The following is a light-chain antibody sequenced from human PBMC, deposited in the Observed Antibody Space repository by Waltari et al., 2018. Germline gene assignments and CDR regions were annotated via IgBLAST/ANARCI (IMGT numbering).Light chain of an antibody. J-gene: IGKJ1*01. CDR1: QDINIY. CDR3: LQYHSYPRT. CDR2: GAS. Sequence: DIQMTQSPSSLSASVGDRVTITCRASQDINIYLNWFQQKPGKAPRALLYGASSLHSGVPSKFSGSGSGTDFTLTISSLQPEDFATYYCLQYHSYPRTFGQGTKVEI. V-gene: IGKV1-16*02.